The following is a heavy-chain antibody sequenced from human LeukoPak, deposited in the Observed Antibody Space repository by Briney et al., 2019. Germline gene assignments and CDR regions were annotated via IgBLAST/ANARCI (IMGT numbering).Heavy chain of an antibody. CDR1: GESFRHYY. CDR2: IDYLGRT. J-gene: IGHJ4*02. CDR3: ARPVWCSATICTGPFDV. Sequence: SETLSLTCAVYGESFRHYYWTWIRQTSAKGLEWIGEIDYLGRTSYNPSLKSRLTISVDTSKNQFSLRLSSITAADTAVYYCARPVWCSATICTGPFDVWGQGTLSPSPQ. V-gene: IGHV4-34*01. D-gene: IGHD3-16*01.